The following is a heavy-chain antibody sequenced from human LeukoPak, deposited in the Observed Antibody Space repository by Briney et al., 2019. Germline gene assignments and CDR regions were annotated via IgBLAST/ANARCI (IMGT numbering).Heavy chain of an antibody. CDR2: IYPGDSDT. CDR3: ARKYCSSTSCYTGRVDY. Sequence: GESLKISCKGSGYSFTSYWIGWVRQMPGKGLEWMGIIYPGDSDTRYSPSFQGQVTISADKSISTAYLQWSSLKASDTAMYYCARKYCSSTSCYTGRVDYWGQGTLVTVSS. J-gene: IGHJ4*02. V-gene: IGHV5-51*01. D-gene: IGHD2-2*02. CDR1: GYSFTSYW.